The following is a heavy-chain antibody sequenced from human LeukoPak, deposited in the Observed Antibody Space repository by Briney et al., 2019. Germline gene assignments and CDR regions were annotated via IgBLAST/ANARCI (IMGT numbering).Heavy chain of an antibody. Sequence: GESLKISCAASGFTFSSYGMHWVRQAPGKGLEWVAVISYDGSNKYYADSVKGRFTISRDNSKNTLYLQMNSLRAEDTAVYYCAKDLAFDCGGDCSYYGMDVWGQGTTVTVSS. CDR1: GFTFSSYG. D-gene: IGHD2-21*01. V-gene: IGHV3-30*18. CDR2: ISYDGSNK. J-gene: IGHJ6*02. CDR3: AKDLAFDCGGDCSYYGMDV.